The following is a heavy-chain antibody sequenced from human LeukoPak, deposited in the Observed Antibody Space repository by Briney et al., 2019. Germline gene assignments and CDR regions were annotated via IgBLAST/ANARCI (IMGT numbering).Heavy chain of an antibody. CDR2: IIPIFGTA. D-gene: IGHD5-18*01. CDR1: GGTFSSYA. CDR3: AINNESGYSYGDY. J-gene: IGHJ4*02. V-gene: IGHV1-69*05. Sequence: SVKVSCKASGGTFSSYAISWVRQAPGQGLEWMGGIIPIFGTANYAQKFQGRVTTTTDESTSTAYMELSSLRSEDTAVYYCAINNESGYSYGDYWGQGTLVTVSS.